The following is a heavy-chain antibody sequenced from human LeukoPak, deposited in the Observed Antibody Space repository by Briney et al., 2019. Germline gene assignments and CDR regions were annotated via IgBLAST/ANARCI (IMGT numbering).Heavy chain of an antibody. Sequence: SETLSLTCAVYGGSFSGYYWSWIRQPPGKGLEWIGEINHSGSTNYNPSLKSRVTISVDTSKNQFSLKLSSVTAADTAVYYCAGGPTVTTYNWFDPWGQGTLVTVSS. D-gene: IGHD4-17*01. J-gene: IGHJ5*02. CDR1: GGSFSGYY. CDR2: INHSGST. CDR3: AGGPTVTTYNWFDP. V-gene: IGHV4-34*01.